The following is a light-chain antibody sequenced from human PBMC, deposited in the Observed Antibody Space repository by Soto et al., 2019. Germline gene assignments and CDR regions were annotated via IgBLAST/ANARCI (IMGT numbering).Light chain of an antibody. CDR1: QSLLHSNGYNY. CDR3: MQALQTPRT. V-gene: IGKV2-28*01. Sequence: DIVMTQSPLSLRVTPGEPASISCRSSQSLLHSNGYNYLDWYLQKPGQSPQLLIYLGSNRASGVPDRFSGSGSGTDFTLKISRVETDDVGVYYCMQALQTPRTFGQGTKLEIK. J-gene: IGKJ2*01. CDR2: LGS.